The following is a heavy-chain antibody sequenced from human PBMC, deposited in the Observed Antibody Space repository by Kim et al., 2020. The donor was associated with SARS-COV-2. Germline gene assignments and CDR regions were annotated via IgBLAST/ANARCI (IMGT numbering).Heavy chain of an antibody. Sequence: DAVKGRFTIPRDNYKNTMYLQMNSRRAEDTAVYYCAKAEIRYFDWAPLDPWGQGTLVTVSS. J-gene: IGHJ5*02. V-gene: IGHV3-30*02. CDR3: AKAEIRYFDWAPLDP. D-gene: IGHD3-9*01.